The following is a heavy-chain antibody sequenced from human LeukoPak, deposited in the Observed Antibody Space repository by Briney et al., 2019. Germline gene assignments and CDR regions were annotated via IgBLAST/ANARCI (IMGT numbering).Heavy chain of an antibody. CDR1: GYSISSGYY. D-gene: IGHD5-18*01. CDR3: ARVRYNYGDSDY. V-gene: IGHV4-38-2*01. Sequence: SETLSLTCAVSGYSISSGYYWGWTRRPPGKGLEWIGTIYHNGNTYYNPSLKSRVTISVDTSKNQFSLKLSSVTAADTAVYYCARVRYNYGDSDYWGQGTLVTVSS. J-gene: IGHJ4*02. CDR2: IYHNGNT.